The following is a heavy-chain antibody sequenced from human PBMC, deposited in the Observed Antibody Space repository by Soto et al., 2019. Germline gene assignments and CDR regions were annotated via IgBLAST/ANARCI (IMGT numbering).Heavy chain of an antibody. CDR3: AKDPGYCSFGRCSRVDY. CDR1: GFTFNNYA. D-gene: IGHD2-15*01. Sequence: EVQLLESGGGLIQPGGSLRLSSAASGFTFNNYAMSWVRQAPGKGLEWVSVISGSGDGTYYADSVKGRFTISRDNSKNTLYLHMNSLKLEDTAVYYCAKDPGYCSFGRCSRVDYWGQGTLVTVSS. CDR2: ISGSGDGT. J-gene: IGHJ4*02. V-gene: IGHV3-23*01.